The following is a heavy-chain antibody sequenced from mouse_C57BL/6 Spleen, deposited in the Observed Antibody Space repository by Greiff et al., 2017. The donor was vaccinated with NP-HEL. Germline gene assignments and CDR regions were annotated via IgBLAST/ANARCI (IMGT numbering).Heavy chain of an antibody. CDR1: GYTFTSYW. CDR3: ARSRHSNYDYAMDY. D-gene: IGHD2-5*01. J-gene: IGHJ4*01. Sequence: QVQLKQPGAELVRPGTSVKLSCKASGYTFTSYWMHWVKQRPGQGLEWIGVIDPSDSYTNYNQKFKGKATLTVDTSSSTAYMQLSSLTSEDSAVYYCARSRHSNYDYAMDYWGQGTSVTVSS. CDR2: IDPSDSYT. V-gene: IGHV1-59*01.